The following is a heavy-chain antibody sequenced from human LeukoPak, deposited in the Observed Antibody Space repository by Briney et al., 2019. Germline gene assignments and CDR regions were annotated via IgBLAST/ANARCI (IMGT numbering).Heavy chain of an antibody. D-gene: IGHD2-8*01. CDR3: ARSLPLGYCTNGVCSHLDY. CDR2: INHSGST. V-gene: IGHV4-34*01. CDR1: GGSFSGYY. Sequence: PSETLSLTCAVYGGSFSGYYWSWIRQPPGKGLEWIGEINHSGSTNYNPSLKSRVTISVDTSKNQFSLKLSSVTAADTAVYYCARSLPLGYCTNGVCSHLDYWGQRTLVTVSS. J-gene: IGHJ4*02.